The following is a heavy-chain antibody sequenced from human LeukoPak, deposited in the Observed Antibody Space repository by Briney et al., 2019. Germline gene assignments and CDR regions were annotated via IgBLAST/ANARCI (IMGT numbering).Heavy chain of an antibody. V-gene: IGHV4-38-2*01. CDR2: IYHSGST. CDR3: ARQMGID. CDR1: GYSISSGYY. Sequence: KPSETLSLTCAVSGYSISSGYYWGWIRQPPGKGLEWIGSIYHSGSTYYNPSLESRVTISVDTSKNQFSLKLSSVTAADTAVYYCARQMGIDWGQGTLVTVSP. J-gene: IGHJ4*02. D-gene: IGHD7-27*01.